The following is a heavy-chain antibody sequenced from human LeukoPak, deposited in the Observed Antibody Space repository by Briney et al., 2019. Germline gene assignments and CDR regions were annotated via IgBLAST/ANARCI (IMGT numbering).Heavy chain of an antibody. Sequence: PGGSLRLSCAASGFTFSNYAMHWVRQAPAKGLERVAVRSYDGSKKYYADSVQGRFTISRDNSKNTLYLQMNSLIADDTTVDYCARHLHTRVGPRDIVSSGQG. CDR3: ARHLHTRVGPRDIVS. J-gene: IGHJ4*02. CDR2: RSYDGSKK. CDR1: GFTFSNYA. D-gene: IGHD2-15*01. V-gene: IGHV3-30*04.